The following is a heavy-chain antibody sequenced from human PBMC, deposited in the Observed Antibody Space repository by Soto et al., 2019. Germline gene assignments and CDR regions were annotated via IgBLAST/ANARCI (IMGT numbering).Heavy chain of an antibody. Sequence: EVQLVESGGGLVKPGGSLRLSCAASGFTFSSYSMNWVRQAPGKGLEWVSSISSSSSYIYYADSVKGRFTISRDNAKNSLYLQMNSLRAEDTAVYYCAADYDFWSGYTGDYYYYYGMDVWGQGTTVTVSS. CDR3: AADYDFWSGYTGDYYYYYGMDV. V-gene: IGHV3-21*01. CDR1: GFTFSSYS. D-gene: IGHD3-3*01. J-gene: IGHJ6*02. CDR2: ISSSSSYI.